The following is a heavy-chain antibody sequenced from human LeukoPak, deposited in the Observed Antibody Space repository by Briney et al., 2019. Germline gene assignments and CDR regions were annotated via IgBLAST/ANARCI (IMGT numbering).Heavy chain of an antibody. CDR2: ISSSGLYI. CDR3: VRDFDSSGQAFDS. J-gene: IGHJ4*02. D-gene: IGHD3-22*01. V-gene: IGHV3-21*01. Sequence: GGSLRLSCAASGFTFSSYSMNWVRQAPGKGLEWISSISSSGLYIYYVDSVEGRFTISRDNAKNSLYLQMNSLRAEDTAVYFCVRDFDSSGQAFDSWGQGTLVTVSS. CDR1: GFTFSSYS.